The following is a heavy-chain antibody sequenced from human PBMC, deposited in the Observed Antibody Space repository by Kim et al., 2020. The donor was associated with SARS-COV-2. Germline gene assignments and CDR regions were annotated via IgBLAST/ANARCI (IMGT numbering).Heavy chain of an antibody. D-gene: IGHD3-10*01. V-gene: IGHV4-39*07. CDR1: GGSISSSSYY. CDR2: IYYSGST. Sequence: SETLSLTCTVSGGSISSSSYYWGWIRQPPGKGLEWIGSIYYSGSTYYNPSLKSRVTISVDTSKNQFSLKLSSVTAADTAVYYCARDYYGSGSYWGQGTLVTVSS. CDR3: ARDYYGSGSY. J-gene: IGHJ4*02.